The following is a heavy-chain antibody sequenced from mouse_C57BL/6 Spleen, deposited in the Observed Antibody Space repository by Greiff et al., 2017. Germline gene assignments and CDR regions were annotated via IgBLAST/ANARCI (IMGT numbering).Heavy chain of an antibody. J-gene: IGHJ4*01. D-gene: IGHD5-1-1*01. V-gene: IGHV3-6*01. CDR1: GYSITSGYY. Sequence: VQLKESGPGLVKPSQSLSLTCSVTGYSITSGYYWNWIRQFPGNKLEWMGYISYDGSNNYNPSLKNRISITRDTSKNQFFLKLNSVTTEDTATYYCASQYLYYYAMDYWGQGTSVTVSS. CDR3: ASQYLYYYAMDY. CDR2: ISYDGSN.